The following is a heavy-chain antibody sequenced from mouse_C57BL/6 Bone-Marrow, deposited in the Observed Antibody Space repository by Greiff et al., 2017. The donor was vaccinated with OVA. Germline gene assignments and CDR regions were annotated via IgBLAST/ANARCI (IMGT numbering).Heavy chain of an antibody. D-gene: IGHD2-1*01. V-gene: IGHV1-52*01. J-gene: IGHJ1*03. CDR1: GYTFTSYW. Sequence: QVQLQQPGAELVRPGSSVKLSCKASGYTFTSYWMHWVKQRPIQGLEWIGNIDPSDSETHYNQKFKDKATLTVDKSSSTAYMQLSSLTSEDSAVYYCARPPLGNFYWYFDVWGTGTTVTVSS. CDR2: IDPSDSET. CDR3: ARPPLGNFYWYFDV.